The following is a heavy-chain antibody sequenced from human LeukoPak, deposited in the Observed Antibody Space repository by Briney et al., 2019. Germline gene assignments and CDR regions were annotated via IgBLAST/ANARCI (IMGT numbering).Heavy chain of an antibody. D-gene: IGHD3-22*01. Sequence: GGSLRLSCAASGFTFSSYSMNWVRQAPGKGLEWVAGISYDGSNKYYADSVKGRFTISRDNSKNTLYLQMNSLRAEDTAVYYCAKEAFDSSGSSDYWGQGTLVTVSS. J-gene: IGHJ4*02. CDR2: ISYDGSNK. CDR3: AKEAFDSSGSSDY. V-gene: IGHV3-30*18. CDR1: GFTFSSYS.